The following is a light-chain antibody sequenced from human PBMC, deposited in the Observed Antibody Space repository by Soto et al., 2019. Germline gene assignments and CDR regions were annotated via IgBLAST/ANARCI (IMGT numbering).Light chain of an antibody. Sequence: QSALTQPASVSGSPGQSITISCTGTSSDVGGYNYVSWYQHHPGKAPKLMIYDVSNRPSGVSNRFSGSKSGNTASLNISGLQPDDEADYYCCSYTTSNPRHIVFGTGTKLTVL. CDR1: SSDVGGYNY. CDR2: DVS. V-gene: IGLV2-14*03. J-gene: IGLJ1*01. CDR3: CSYTTSNPRHIV.